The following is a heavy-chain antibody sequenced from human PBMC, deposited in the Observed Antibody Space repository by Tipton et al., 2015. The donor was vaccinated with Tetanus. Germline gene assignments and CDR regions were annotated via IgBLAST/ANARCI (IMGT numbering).Heavy chain of an antibody. CDR1: GFSLSDYW. CDR2: ISTHSGYI. J-gene: IGHJ6*02. D-gene: IGHD1-14*01. V-gene: IGHV3-21*01. CDR3: ARDPGFSSNYFYYGMDF. Sequence: SLRLSCAASGFSLSDYWMNWVRQAPGKGPEWVSSISTHSGYIKYADSVRGRFTISRDNAKDSVFLQMDSLRAEDSAVYYCARDPGFSSNYFYYGMDFWGPGTTVIVSS.